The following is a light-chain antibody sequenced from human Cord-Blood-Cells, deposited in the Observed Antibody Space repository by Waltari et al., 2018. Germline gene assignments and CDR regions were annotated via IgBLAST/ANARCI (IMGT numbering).Light chain of an antibody. J-gene: IGKJ3*01. CDR3: QQYGSSPFT. CDR2: GAS. CDR1: QRVSSSY. V-gene: IGKV3-20*01. Sequence: EIVLTQSPGTLSLSPGERATLSCRASQRVSSSYLAWYQQKPGQAPRLLIYGASGRATGIPDRFSGSESGTDFTLTISRLEPEDFAVYYCQQYGSSPFTFGPGTKVDIK.